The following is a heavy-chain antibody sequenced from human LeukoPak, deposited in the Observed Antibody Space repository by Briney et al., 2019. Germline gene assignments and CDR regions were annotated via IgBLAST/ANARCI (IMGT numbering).Heavy chain of an antibody. Sequence: GGSLRLSCAASGFTFSNYAMSWVRQAPGKGLEWVSTISGSGGDTYYADSVKGRFTISRDNSKNTLYLQMNSLRAEDTAVYYCAKDGRGDYLPPYNFDYWGQGTLVTVSS. CDR1: GFTFSNYA. D-gene: IGHD4-17*01. J-gene: IGHJ4*02. CDR3: AKDGRGDYLPPYNFDY. V-gene: IGHV3-23*01. CDR2: ISGSGGDT.